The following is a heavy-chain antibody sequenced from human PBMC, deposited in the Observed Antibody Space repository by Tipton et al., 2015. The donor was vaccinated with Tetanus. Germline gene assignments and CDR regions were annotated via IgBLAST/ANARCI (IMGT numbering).Heavy chain of an antibody. Sequence: TLSLTCTVSGGSISSSPYFWNWFRQYPGKGLEWIGYIYYSGSTHYNPSLNRRATISVDSSATELSLSLSSVTAADTAVYFCAILPKHWQAPRGAPWGQGVLVTVSS. J-gene: IGHJ5*02. CDR2: IYYSGST. D-gene: IGHD1-1*01. CDR1: GGSISSSPYF. CDR3: AILPKHWQAPRGAP. V-gene: IGHV4-31*03.